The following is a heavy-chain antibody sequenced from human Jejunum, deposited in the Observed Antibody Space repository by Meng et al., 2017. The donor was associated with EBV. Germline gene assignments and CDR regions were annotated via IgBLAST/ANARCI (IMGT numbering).Heavy chain of an antibody. Sequence: QVQLGQSGDEVKKPGGSAKVSCKASGYTLTNYALHWVRQATGQGLEWMGYISAGSGDTKNSQKFQGRVTFTRDTYASTVYMELSSLRSEDTAMYYCARGSSWNRGDYWGQGTLVTVSS. D-gene: IGHD6-13*01. V-gene: IGHV1-3*01. CDR3: ARGSSWNRGDY. CDR2: ISAGSGDT. CDR1: GYTLTNYA. J-gene: IGHJ4*02.